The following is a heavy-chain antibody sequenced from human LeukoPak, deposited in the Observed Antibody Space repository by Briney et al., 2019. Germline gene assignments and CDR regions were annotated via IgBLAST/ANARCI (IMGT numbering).Heavy chain of an antibody. CDR1: GGSFRDYY. J-gene: IGHJ6*03. Sequence: SETLSLTCAAHGGSFRDYYWSWIRQPPGKGLEWIGEIEPNGRAKYSPSLKSRVTILIDMSKNQFSLKLSSVTAADTAVYYCARGRTVARYYYYMDVWGKGTTVTVSS. CDR3: ARGRTVARYYYYMDV. D-gene: IGHD2-15*01. V-gene: IGHV4-34*01. CDR2: IEPNGRA.